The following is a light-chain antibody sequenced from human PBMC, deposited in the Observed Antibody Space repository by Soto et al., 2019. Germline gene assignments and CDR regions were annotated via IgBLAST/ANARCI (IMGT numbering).Light chain of an antibody. CDR1: QSVRSNY. CDR3: QQYRDLPQT. V-gene: IGKV3-20*01. Sequence: DIVLTQSPGTLSLSPGERATLSCRASQSVRSNYLAWYQQKPGQAPRLLIYNSSTRATGIPDRFSGSGSGTDFTLNISRLEHEDFALYYCQQYRDLPQTFGQGTQVEIK. CDR2: NSS. J-gene: IGKJ1*01.